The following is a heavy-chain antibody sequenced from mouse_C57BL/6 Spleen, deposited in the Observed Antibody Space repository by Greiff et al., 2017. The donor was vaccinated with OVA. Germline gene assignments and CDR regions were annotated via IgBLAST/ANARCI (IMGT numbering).Heavy chain of an antibody. CDR3: ARNANYGSSYAMDY. Sequence: VKLMESGPGLVQPSQSLSITCTVSGFSLTSYGVHWVRQSPGKGLEWLGVIWSGGSTDYNAAFISRLSISKDNSKSQVFFKMNSLQADDTAIYYCARNANYGSSYAMDYWGQGTSVTVSS. D-gene: IGHD1-1*01. CDR2: IWSGGST. V-gene: IGHV2-2*01. J-gene: IGHJ4*01. CDR1: GFSLTSYG.